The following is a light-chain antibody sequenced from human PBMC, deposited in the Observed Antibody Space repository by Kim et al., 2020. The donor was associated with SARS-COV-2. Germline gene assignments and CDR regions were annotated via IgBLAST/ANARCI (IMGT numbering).Light chain of an antibody. V-gene: IGLV2-14*03. CDR2: DVS. CDR3: SSYTSSSTWV. Sequence: QATTTSCTGTSSDVGGYNYVSWYQHHPGKAPKLMIYDVSNRPSGVSNRFSGSKSGNTASLTISGLQAEDEADYYCSSYTSSSTWVFGGGTQLTVL. CDR1: SSDVGGYNY. J-gene: IGLJ3*02.